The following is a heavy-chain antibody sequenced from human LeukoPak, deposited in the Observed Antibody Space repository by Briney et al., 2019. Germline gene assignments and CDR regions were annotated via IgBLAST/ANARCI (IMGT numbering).Heavy chain of an antibody. CDR3: ARTEWELLTFDY. Sequence: SETLSLTCTVSGGSISSSSYYWGWIRQPPGKGLEWIGSIYHSGSTYYNPSLKSRVTISVDTSKNQFSLKLSSVTAADTAVYYCARTEWELLTFDYWGQGTLVTVSS. CDR2: IYHSGST. D-gene: IGHD1-26*01. V-gene: IGHV4-39*07. J-gene: IGHJ4*02. CDR1: GGSISSSSYY.